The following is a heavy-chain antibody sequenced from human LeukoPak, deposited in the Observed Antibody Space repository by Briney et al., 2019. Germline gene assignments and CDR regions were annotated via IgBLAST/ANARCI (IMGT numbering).Heavy chain of an antibody. D-gene: IGHD3-9*01. CDR2: ISNSGSTI. Sequence: GGSLRLSCAASGFTLSKYAMTWVRQAPGKGLEWVSYISNSGSTIYYADSVKGRFTISRDNAKNSLYLQMNSLRAEDTAVYYCARSLFWDILAPGAFDIWGQGTMVTVSS. J-gene: IGHJ3*02. CDR1: GFTLSKYA. CDR3: ARSLFWDILAPGAFDI. V-gene: IGHV3-48*03.